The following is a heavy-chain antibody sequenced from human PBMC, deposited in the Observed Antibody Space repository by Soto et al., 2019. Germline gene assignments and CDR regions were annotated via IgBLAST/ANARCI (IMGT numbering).Heavy chain of an antibody. CDR2: INSDGSTT. D-gene: IGHD5-18*01. Sequence: EVQLVESGGGLVQPGGSLRLSCEASGFTFSSYWMHWVRQAPGKGLVWVSRINSDGSTTSYADSVKGRFTISRDNAKNILDLQMNSLRAEDTAVYYCARVAYGYWGVFHYWGQGTLVTVSS. J-gene: IGHJ4*02. CDR1: GFTFSSYW. V-gene: IGHV3-74*01. CDR3: ARVAYGYWGVFHY.